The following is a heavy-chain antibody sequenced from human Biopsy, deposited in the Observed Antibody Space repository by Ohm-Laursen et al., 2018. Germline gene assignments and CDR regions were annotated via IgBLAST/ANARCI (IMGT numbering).Heavy chain of an antibody. CDR2: ISPSSTTI. CDR3: ARNVRLEMTDHSGVTTYSRYFAMDA. V-gene: IGHV3-11*01. D-gene: IGHD1-1*01. CDR1: GFTFTDYD. J-gene: IGHJ6*02. Sequence: SLRLSCTASGFTFTDYDISWVRHVPGQGLEWLATISPSSTTIYYADSVRGRFFISRDDAKNSVSLEMSSLRADDTALYFCARNVRLEMTDHSGVTTYSRYFAMDAWGRGTTVTVSS.